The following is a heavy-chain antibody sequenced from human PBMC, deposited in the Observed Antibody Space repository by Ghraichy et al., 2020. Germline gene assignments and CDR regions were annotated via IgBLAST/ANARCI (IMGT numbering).Heavy chain of an antibody. CDR1: GYTFTSYG. CDR3: ARVLVEQLVLIGFMDY. D-gene: IGHD6-6*01. V-gene: IGHV1-18*01. J-gene: IGHJ4*02. CDR2: ISAYNGNT. Sequence: ASVKVSCKASGYTFTSYGIIWVRQAPGQGLEWMGWISAYNGNTNYAQKLQGRVTMTTDTSTSTAYMELRSLRSDDTAVYYCARVLVEQLVLIGFMDYWGQGTLVTVSS.